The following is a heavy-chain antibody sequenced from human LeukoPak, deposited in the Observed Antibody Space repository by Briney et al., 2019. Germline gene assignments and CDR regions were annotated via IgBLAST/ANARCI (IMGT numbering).Heavy chain of an antibody. CDR2: IGTAGDT. CDR1: GFTFSSYD. J-gene: IGHJ5*02. D-gene: IGHD6-13*01. Sequence: GGSLRLSCAASGFTFSSYDMHWVRQATGKGLEWVSAIGTAGDTYYPGSVKGRFTISRENAKNSLYLQMNSLRAGDTAVYYCARGLAAAGTNGAYWFDPWGQGTLVTVSS. V-gene: IGHV3-13*01. CDR3: ARGLAAAGTNGAYWFDP.